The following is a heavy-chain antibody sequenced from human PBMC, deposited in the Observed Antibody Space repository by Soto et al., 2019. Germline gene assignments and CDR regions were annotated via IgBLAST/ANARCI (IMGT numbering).Heavy chain of an antibody. CDR1: GYTFTGYY. V-gene: IGHV1-2*04. CDR2: INPNSGGT. D-gene: IGHD6-6*01. Sequence: ASVKVSCKASGYTFTGYYMHWVRQAPGQGLEWMGWINPNSGGTNYAQKFQGWVTMTRDTSISTAYMELSRLRSDDTAVYYCARSKSTAGSSSIDYYYGMDVWGQWTTVTVSS. J-gene: IGHJ6*02. CDR3: ARSKSTAGSSSIDYYYGMDV.